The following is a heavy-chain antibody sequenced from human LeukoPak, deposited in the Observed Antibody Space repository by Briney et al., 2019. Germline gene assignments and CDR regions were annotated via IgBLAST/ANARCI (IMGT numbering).Heavy chain of an antibody. CDR1: GGSISSGGYY. J-gene: IGHJ5*02. V-gene: IGHV4-31*03. CDR2: IYYSGST. D-gene: IGHD3-22*01. CDR3: ARDSYYDSSGYYYGFDP. Sequence: SETLSLTCTFSGGSISSGGYYWSWIRQHPGKGLEWIGYIYYSGSTYYNPFLKSRVTISVDTSKNQFSLKLSSVTAADTAVYYCARDSYYDSSGYYYGFDPWGQGTLVTVSS.